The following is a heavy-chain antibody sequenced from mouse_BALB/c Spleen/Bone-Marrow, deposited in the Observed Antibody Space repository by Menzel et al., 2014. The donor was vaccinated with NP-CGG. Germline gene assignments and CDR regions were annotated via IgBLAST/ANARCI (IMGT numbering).Heavy chain of an antibody. V-gene: IGHV5-6-3*01. CDR1: GFTFSSYG. D-gene: IGHD1-1*01. Sequence: EVQLVESGGGLVQPGGSLKLSCAASGFTFSSYGMSWVRQTPDKRLELVATINSNGGSTYYPDSVKGRFTISRDNAKNTLYLQMSSLKSEDTAMYYCARGYYGSSYAMDYWGQGTSVTVSS. CDR3: ARGYYGSSYAMDY. CDR2: INSNGGST. J-gene: IGHJ4*01.